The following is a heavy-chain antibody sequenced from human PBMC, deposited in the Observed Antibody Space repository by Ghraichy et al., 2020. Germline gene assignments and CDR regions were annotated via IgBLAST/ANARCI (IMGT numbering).Heavy chain of an antibody. V-gene: IGHV1-24*01. CDR2: FDPEDGET. CDR1: GYTLTELS. D-gene: IGHD4-17*01. Sequence: ASVKVSCKVSGYTLTELSMHWVRQAPGKGLEWMGGFDPEDGETIYAQKFQGRVTMTEDTSTDTAYMELSSLRSEDTAVYYCATVSTVTTVTHTGAFDIWGQGTMVTVSS. CDR3: ATVSTVTTVTHTGAFDI. J-gene: IGHJ3*02.